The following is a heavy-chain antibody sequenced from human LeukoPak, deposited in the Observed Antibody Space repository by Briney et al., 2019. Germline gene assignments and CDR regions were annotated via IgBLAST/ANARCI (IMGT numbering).Heavy chain of an antibody. J-gene: IGHJ4*02. Sequence: QPGGSLRLSCAASGFTFSSYAMSGARQAPGKGLECVSAISGSGGSTYYADSVKRRFTISRDNSKNTLYLQMNSLSAEDTAVYYCAKYEPYYDILTGYSQYSFDYWGQGTLVTVSS. CDR2: ISGSGGST. D-gene: IGHD3-9*01. V-gene: IGHV3-23*01. CDR1: GFTFSSYA. CDR3: AKYEPYYDILTGYSQYSFDY.